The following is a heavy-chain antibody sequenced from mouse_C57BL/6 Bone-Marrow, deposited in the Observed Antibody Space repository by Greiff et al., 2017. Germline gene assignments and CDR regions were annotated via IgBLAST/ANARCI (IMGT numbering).Heavy chain of an antibody. J-gene: IGHJ2*01. Sequence: VQLQQSGAELARPGASVKLSCKASGYTFTSYGISWVKQRTGPGLEWIGEIYPRSGNTYYNEKLKGKATLTADKSSSKAYMEIRSLTSEDSAVYFCARSKGYYFGSSADYWGPGTTRAISS. V-gene: IGHV1-81*01. CDR1: GYTFTSYG. CDR2: IYPRSGNT. D-gene: IGHD1-1*01. CDR3: ARSKGYYFGSSADY.